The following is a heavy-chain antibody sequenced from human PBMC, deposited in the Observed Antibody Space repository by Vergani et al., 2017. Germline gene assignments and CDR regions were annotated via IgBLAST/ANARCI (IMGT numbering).Heavy chain of an antibody. D-gene: IGHD3-10*01. CDR1: GFTFSSYW. J-gene: IGHJ3*02. Sequence: EVQLVESGGGLVQPGGSLRLSCAASGFTFSSYWMSWVRQAPGKGLEWVANIKQDGSEKYYVDSVKGRFTISRDNAKNSLYLQMNSLRAEDTAVYYCARGGNYYGSGSYFHDAFDIWGQGTMVTVSS. CDR2: IKQDGSEK. V-gene: IGHV3-7*03. CDR3: ARGGNYYGSGSYFHDAFDI.